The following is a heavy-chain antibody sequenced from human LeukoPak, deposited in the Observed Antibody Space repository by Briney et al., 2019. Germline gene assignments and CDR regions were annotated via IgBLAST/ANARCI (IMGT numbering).Heavy chain of an antibody. CDR2: IIPNSGGT. J-gene: IGHJ4*02. V-gene: IGHV1-2*02. CDR3: ARDREIEVGGAAGY. CDR1: TYTFTGYF. D-gene: IGHD6-13*01. Sequence: KPGASVKVSCKASTYTFTGYFMHWVRQAPGQGLEWIGWIIPNSGGTNYAQKFQGRVTMTRDTSISTAYMELSRLRSDDTAVYYCARDREIEVGGAAGYWGQGTLVTVSS.